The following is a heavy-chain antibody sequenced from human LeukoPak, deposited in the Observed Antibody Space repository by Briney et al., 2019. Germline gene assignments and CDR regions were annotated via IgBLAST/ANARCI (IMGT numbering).Heavy chain of an antibody. Sequence: GGSLRLSCAASGFTFSSYWMHWVRQAPGKGLVWVSRISSDGSSTSYADSVKGRFTIFRDNAKNTLYLQMNSLGAEDTAEYYCARALPPSVNTPWKWGQGTQVTVSS. J-gene: IGHJ4*02. D-gene: IGHD1-1*01. CDR2: ISSDGSST. CDR3: ARALPPSVNTPWK. V-gene: IGHV3-74*01. CDR1: GFTFSSYW.